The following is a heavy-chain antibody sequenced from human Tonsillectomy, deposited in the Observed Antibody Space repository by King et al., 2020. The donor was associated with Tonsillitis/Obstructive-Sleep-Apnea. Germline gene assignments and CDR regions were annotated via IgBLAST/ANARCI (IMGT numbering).Heavy chain of an antibody. D-gene: IGHD2-15*01. Sequence: QLVQSGAEVKKPGASVKVSCKASGYTFTGYYMHWVRQAPGQGLEWMGWINPNSGGTNYAQKFQGRVTMTRDTSISTAYMELSRLRSDDTAVYYCARDGYCSGGSCSNWFDPWGQGTLVTVSS. CDR3: ARDGYCSGGSCSNWFDP. CDR2: INPNSGGT. CDR1: GYTFTGYY. J-gene: IGHJ5*02. V-gene: IGHV1-2*02.